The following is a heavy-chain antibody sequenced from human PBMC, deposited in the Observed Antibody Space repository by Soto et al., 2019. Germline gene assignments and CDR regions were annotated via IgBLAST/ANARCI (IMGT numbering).Heavy chain of an antibody. V-gene: IGHV6-1*01. CDR1: GDSVSSNSAA. Sequence: SQTLSLTCAISGDSVSSNSAAWNWIRQSPSRGLEWLGRTYYRSKWYNDYAVSVKSRITINPDTSKNQFSLQLNSVTPEDTAVYYCAREPLYCSSTSCYTVGDYYYGMDVWGQGTTVTVS. J-gene: IGHJ6*02. CDR2: TYYRSKWYN. CDR3: AREPLYCSSTSCYTVGDYYYGMDV. D-gene: IGHD2-2*02.